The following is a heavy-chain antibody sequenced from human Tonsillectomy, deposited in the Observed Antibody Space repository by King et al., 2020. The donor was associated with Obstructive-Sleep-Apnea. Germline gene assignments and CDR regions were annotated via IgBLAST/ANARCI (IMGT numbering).Heavy chain of an antibody. V-gene: IGHV3-15*01. CDR1: GFTFSNAW. D-gene: IGHD3-16*01. Sequence: QLVQSGGGLAKPGGSLRVSWVGSGFTFSNAWMNWIRQAPGKGLEWVALIKSKVDAGTIDYASPVKGRFTISRDDSKKTVYLQMNSLKTEDTAVYYCSTGGYYFDYWGQGTLVTVSS. CDR2: IKSKVDAGTI. CDR3: STGGYYFDY. J-gene: IGHJ4*02.